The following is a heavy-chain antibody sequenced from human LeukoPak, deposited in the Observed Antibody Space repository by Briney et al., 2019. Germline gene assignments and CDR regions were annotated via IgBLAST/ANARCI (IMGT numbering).Heavy chain of an antibody. J-gene: IGHJ4*02. Sequence: GGSLRLSCAASGFTFSDYYMSWIRQAPGKGLEWISYISSSGSTIYFADSVKGRFTISRDNAKNSLYLQMNSLRAEDTAVYYCVKGAKIGYSGYAGYFDYWGQGTLVTVSS. CDR2: ISSSGSTI. CDR1: GFTFSDYY. D-gene: IGHD5-12*01. V-gene: IGHV3-11*04. CDR3: VKGAKIGYSGYAGYFDY.